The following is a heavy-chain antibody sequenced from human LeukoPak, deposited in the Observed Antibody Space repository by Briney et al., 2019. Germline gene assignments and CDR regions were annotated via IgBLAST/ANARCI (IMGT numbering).Heavy chain of an antibody. J-gene: IGHJ6*02. V-gene: IGHV3-11*01. CDR1: GFIFSDYY. CDR2: ISRSDGMV. Sequence: GGSLRLSCAASGFIFSDYYMSWIRQAPGKGLEWVAYISRSDGMVYYADSVKGRFTVSVENAKSSLFLQINTLRAEDSAVYYCARGPNHYDYYDLDVWGQGTTVIVSS. CDR3: ARGPNHYDYYDLDV.